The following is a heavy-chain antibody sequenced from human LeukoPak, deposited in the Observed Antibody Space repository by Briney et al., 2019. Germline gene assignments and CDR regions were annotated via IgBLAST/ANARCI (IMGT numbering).Heavy chain of an antibody. J-gene: IGHJ4*02. CDR2: ISWNSGSI. CDR3: AKYKRELLRWYFDY. V-gene: IGHV3-9*01. CDR1: GFTFDDYA. Sequence: GGSLRLSCAASGFTFDDYAMHWVRQAPGKGLEWVSGISWNSGSIGYADSVKGRFTISRDNAKNSLYLQMNSLRAEDTALYYCAKYKRELLRWYFDYWGQGTLVTVSS. D-gene: IGHD1-26*01.